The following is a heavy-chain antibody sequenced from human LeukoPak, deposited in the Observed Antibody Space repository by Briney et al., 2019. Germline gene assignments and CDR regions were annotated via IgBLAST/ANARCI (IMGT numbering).Heavy chain of an antibody. CDR1: GFTFSSYN. D-gene: IGHD3-16*01. CDR3: ASGGTYVLDY. V-gene: IGHV3-21*01. Sequence: GGPLRLSCAASGFTFSSYNMNWVRQAPGKGLERVSFISSSSDYIYYADSLKGRFTISRDNAKNSVYLQMNSLRADDTAVYYCASGGTYVLDYWGQGTLVTVSA. J-gene: IGHJ4*02. CDR2: ISSSSDYI.